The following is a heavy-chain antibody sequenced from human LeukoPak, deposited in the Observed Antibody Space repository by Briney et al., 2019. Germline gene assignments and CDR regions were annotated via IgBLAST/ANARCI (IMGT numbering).Heavy chain of an antibody. Sequence: SETLSLTCTVSGGSISSCCWSWIRQPPGKGLEWIGYIYYSGSTNYNPSLKSRVTISVDTSKNQFSLKLSSVTAADTAVYYCASGREWLRFWGQGTLVTVSS. J-gene: IGHJ4*02. CDR2: IYYSGST. V-gene: IGHV4-59*01. D-gene: IGHD5-12*01. CDR3: ASGREWLRF. CDR1: GGSISSCC.